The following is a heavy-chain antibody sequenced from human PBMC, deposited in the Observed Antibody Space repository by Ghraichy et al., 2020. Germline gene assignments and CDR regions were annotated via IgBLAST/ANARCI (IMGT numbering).Heavy chain of an antibody. J-gene: IGHJ6*02. CDR3: ARDREYFYGSGGYSPIYFDKGMAV. D-gene: IGHD3-10*01. V-gene: IGHV1-18*01. CDR1: GYSFSDYG. Sequence: ASVKVSCMASGYSFSDYGISWVRQAPGQGLEWMGWISTRNGDTMYGQRFQDRVTVTTDTSTDTANMELRSLRSDDTAVYYCARDREYFYGSGGYSPIYFDKGMAVWGQGTTVTVSS. CDR2: ISTRNGDT.